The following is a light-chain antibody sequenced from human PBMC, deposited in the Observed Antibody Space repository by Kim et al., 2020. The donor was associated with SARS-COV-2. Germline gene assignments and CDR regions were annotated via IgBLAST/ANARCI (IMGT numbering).Light chain of an antibody. CDR2: DAS. CDR1: QDISNY. Sequence: DIQMTQSPSSLSASVGDRVTITCQASQDISNYLNWYQQKPGKAPKLLIYDASNLETGVPSRFSGSGSGTDFTFTISSLQPEDIATYYCQQDDNLPPKITFGQGTRLEIK. J-gene: IGKJ5*01. V-gene: IGKV1-33*01. CDR3: QQDDNLPPKIT.